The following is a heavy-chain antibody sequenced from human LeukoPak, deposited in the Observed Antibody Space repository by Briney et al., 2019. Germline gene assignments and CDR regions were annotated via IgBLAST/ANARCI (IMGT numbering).Heavy chain of an antibody. V-gene: IGHV3-74*03. CDR2: IHSDGGTT. J-gene: IGHJ4*02. Sequence: GRSLRLSCAASGFTFSHYWIHWVRHAPGKGLVWVSLIHSDGGTTKYADSGKGRFTISRDNAKNTVYLQMNSLRVEDTAVYYCARDIYSIAEWGQGTLVTVSS. D-gene: IGHD1-26*01. CDR3: ARDIYSIAE. CDR1: GFTFSHYW.